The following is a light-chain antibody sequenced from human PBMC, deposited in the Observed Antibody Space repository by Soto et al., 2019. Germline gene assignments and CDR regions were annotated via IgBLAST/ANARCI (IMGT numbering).Light chain of an antibody. V-gene: IGKV3-20*01. J-gene: IGKJ1*01. CDR3: HQYGNSPWT. CDR2: GAS. Sequence: EIVLTQSPGTLSLSPGERATLSCRASQSGFSTYLAWFQQKPGQAPRLLIYGASTRAAGVPDRFSGGGSATDFTLTISRLEPVDFAVYYCHQYGNSPWTIGQGTLVE. CDR1: QSGFSTY.